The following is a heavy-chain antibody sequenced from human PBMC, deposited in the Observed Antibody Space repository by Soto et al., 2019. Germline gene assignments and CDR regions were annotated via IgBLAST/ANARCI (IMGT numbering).Heavy chain of an antibody. V-gene: IGHV2-5*02. CDR3: AHPAKPDYVWGSLHPYGIDV. CDR1: GFSLSTSGVG. Sequence: SGPTLVNPTQTLTLTCTFSGFSLSTSGVGVGWIRQPPGKALEWLALIYWDDDKRYSPSLKSRLTITKDTSKNQVVLTMTNLDTFDTATHYCAHPAKPDYVWGSLHPYGIDVWGQGPTFT. CDR2: IYWDDDK. D-gene: IGHD3-16*01. J-gene: IGHJ6*02.